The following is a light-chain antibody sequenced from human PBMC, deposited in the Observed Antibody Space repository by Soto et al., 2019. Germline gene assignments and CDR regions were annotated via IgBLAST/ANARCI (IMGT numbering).Light chain of an antibody. CDR2: EVS. V-gene: IGKV2D-29*01. Sequence: DIVMTQSPLSLSVTPGQPASISCKSSQSLLHTDGKTYFYWYLQKPGQPQQLLIYEVSNRFSGVPDRLSGREAGKDLTLKISRVEAEDVGVYYCMQSIQLPWTFGQGTKVEIK. CDR3: MQSIQLPWT. J-gene: IGKJ1*01. CDR1: QSLLHTDGKTY.